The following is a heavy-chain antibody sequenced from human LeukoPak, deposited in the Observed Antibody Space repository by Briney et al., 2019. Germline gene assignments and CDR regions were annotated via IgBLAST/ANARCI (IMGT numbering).Heavy chain of an antibody. CDR1: GFTFTSSW. CDR2: INSDGSST. V-gene: IGHV3-74*01. D-gene: IGHD6-19*01. CDR3: ARGYSSDWHNWFDP. Sequence: GGSLRLSCAASGFTFTSSWMHWLRQAPGKGLVWVSLINSDGSSTTYADSVKGRFTISRDNAKNTLYLQMHSLRAEDTALYCCARGYSSDWHNWFDPWGQGTLVTVSS. J-gene: IGHJ5*02.